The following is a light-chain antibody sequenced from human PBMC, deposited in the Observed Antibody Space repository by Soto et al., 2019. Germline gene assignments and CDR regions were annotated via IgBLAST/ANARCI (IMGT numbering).Light chain of an antibody. CDR1: QTISRN. Sequence: DIPMTQSPSSLSASVGDRVNITCRASQTISRNLNWSQHKPGKAPKFLISAASSLQSGVPSRFSGSGSGTDFTLTISSLQPEDFATYVCQQSYSSPLTFGGGTKVEIK. CDR2: AAS. J-gene: IGKJ4*01. CDR3: QQSYSSPLT. V-gene: IGKV1-39*01.